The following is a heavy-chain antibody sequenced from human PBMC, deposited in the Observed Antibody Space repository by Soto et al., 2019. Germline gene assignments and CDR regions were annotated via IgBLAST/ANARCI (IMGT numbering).Heavy chain of an antibody. CDR3: ARLSGDYYFDN. CDR2: IYHTGIA. J-gene: IGHJ4*02. V-gene: IGHV4-61*01. D-gene: IGHD1-26*01. CDR1: GDSVSSGNYY. Sequence: QVQLQESGPGLVKPSETLSLTCTVSGDSVSSGNYYWSWVRQPPGKGLEWIAYIYHTGIAFYNPSVKSRVTLSVDTSKNQFSLQLNSVTAADTAIHYCARLSGDYYFDNWGQGTLVTVSS.